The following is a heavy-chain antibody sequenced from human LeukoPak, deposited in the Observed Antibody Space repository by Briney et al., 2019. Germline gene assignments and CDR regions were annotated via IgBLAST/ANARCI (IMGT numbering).Heavy chain of an antibody. CDR3: AVGRISSGWYLVY. D-gene: IGHD6-19*01. CDR2: IYYSGST. V-gene: IGHV4-59*01. J-gene: IGHJ4*02. Sequence: SETLSLTCTVSGGSISSYYWSWIRQPPGKGLEWIGYIYYSGSTNYNTSLKSRVTISVDTSKNQFSLKLSSVTAADTAVYYCAVGRISSGWYLVYWGQGTLVTVSS. CDR1: GGSISSYY.